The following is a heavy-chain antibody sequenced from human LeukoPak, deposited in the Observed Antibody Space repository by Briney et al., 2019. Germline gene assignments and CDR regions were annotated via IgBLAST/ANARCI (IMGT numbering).Heavy chain of an antibody. CDR1: GFTFSSYS. CDR3: AREGGRNYFDWFDP. Sequence: KPGGSLRPSCAASGFTFSSYSMNWVRQAPGKGLEWVSSISSSSSYIYYADSVKGRFTISRDNAKNSLYLQMNSLRAEDTAVYYCAREGGRNYFDWFDPWGQGTLVTVSS. CDR2: ISSSSSYI. J-gene: IGHJ5*02. D-gene: IGHD1-7*01. V-gene: IGHV3-21*01.